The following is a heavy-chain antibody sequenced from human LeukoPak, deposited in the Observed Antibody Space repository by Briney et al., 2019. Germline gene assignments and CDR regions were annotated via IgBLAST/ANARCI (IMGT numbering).Heavy chain of an antibody. D-gene: IGHD3-22*01. CDR1: GGSISSSNYY. CDR2: IFYSGTT. CDR3: ARPYYYDATGPYDY. Sequence: SETLSLTCTVSGGSISSSNYYWGWIRQPPGKGLEWIGSIFYSGTTYYNPSLKSRVTISVDTSKNQFSLKVSSVTAADTAVYHCARPYYYDATGPYDYWGRGTLVTVSS. J-gene: IGHJ4*02. V-gene: IGHV4-39*01.